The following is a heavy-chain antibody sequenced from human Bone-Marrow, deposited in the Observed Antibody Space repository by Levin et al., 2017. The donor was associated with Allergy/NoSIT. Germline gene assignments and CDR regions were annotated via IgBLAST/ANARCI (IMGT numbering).Heavy chain of an antibody. D-gene: IGHD3-9*01. J-gene: IGHJ4*02. Sequence: SVKVSCKASGGTFITYAISWVRLAPGQSLEWMGGILPMLDSPNYAQKFQDRVTITADKSTNTVYMELSSLRSDDTAVYYCARDREMGVLTSYVFEYWGQGTLITVSS. CDR3: ARDREMGVLTSYVFEY. CDR1: GGTFITYA. CDR2: ILPMLDSP. V-gene: IGHV1-69*10.